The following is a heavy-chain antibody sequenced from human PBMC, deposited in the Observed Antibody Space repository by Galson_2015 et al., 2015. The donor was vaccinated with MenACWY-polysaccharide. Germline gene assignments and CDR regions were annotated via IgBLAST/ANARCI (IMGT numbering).Heavy chain of an antibody. CDR3: AKNSQAAY. CDR2: INSDGSTT. V-gene: IGHV3-74*01. D-gene: IGHD2/OR15-2a*01. Sequence: SLRLSCAASGFTFSTHWMHWARQAPGKGLVWFSRINSDGSTTNYADSVKGRFTISRDNAKNTLFLQMNSLSVEDTAVYYCAKNSQAAYWGQGTLVTVSS. J-gene: IGHJ4*02. CDR1: GFTFSTHW.